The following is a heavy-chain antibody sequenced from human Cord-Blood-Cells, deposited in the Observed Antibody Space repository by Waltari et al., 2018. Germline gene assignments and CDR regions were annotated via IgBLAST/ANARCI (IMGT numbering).Heavy chain of an antibody. Sequence: QVQLQESGPGLVKPSQTLSLTCTVSGGSISSGSYYWSWIRQPAGKGLEWIGYINTSGRTNSNPSLTRWVTISGDTSKNQFSRRLSSVTAADTTVYYCAREPGPGWFDPWGQGTLVTVSS. J-gene: IGHJ5*02. V-gene: IGHV4-61*09. CDR1: GGSISSGSYY. CDR3: AREPGPGWFDP. CDR2: INTSGRT.